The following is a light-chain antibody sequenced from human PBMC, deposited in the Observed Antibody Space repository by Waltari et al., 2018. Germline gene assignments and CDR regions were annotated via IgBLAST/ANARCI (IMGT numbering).Light chain of an antibody. CDR1: QGVGKY. V-gene: IGKV3-20*01. J-gene: IGKJ1*01. CDR3: QKYDFLPAT. CDR2: HTS. Sequence: EIVFTPSPGTLSSSPGERATLSCRASQGVGKYLAWYQQRPGQAPRLLLYHTSISATGIPDRFSGSGYGTDFSLTISRLEPEDFAVYYCQKYDFLPATFGQGTTVEIK.